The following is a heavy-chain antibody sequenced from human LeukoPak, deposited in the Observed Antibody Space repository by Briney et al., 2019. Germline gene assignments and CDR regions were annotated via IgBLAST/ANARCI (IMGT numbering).Heavy chain of an antibody. D-gene: IGHD2-15*01. V-gene: IGHV1-2*02. CDR2: INPDSGGA. Sequence: ASVKVSCKASGHTLNGYYLHWVRQAPGQGLEWMGWINPDSGGANYAQIFQGRVTMTRDAPINTAYMELSRLRSDDTAVYYCARADCSGGICYVFAYWGQGTLVTVSS. CDR1: GHTLNGYY. CDR3: ARADCSGGICYVFAY. J-gene: IGHJ4*02.